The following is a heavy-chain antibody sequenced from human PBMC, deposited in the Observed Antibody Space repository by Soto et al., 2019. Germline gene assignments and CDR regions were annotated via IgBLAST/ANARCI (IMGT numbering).Heavy chain of an antibody. J-gene: IGHJ5*02. CDR3: ARTELGYCSGGSCYWFDP. CDR2: IIPIFGTA. V-gene: IGHV1-69*01. D-gene: IGHD2-15*01. Sequence: QVQLVQSGAEVKKPGSSVKVSCKASGGTFSSYGIDWVRQAPGQGLEWMGGIIPIFGTANYAQKFQGRVTITADESTSTAYMELSSLRSEDTAVYYCARTELGYCSGGSCYWFDPWGQGTLVTVSS. CDR1: GGTFSSYG.